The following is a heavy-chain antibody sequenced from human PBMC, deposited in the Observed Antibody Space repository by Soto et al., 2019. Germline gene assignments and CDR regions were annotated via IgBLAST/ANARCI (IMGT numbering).Heavy chain of an antibody. CDR1: EYTFTSYA. CDR2: INAGNGNT. D-gene: IGHD1-26*01. Sequence: ASEKVSCKASEYTFTSYAMHWVRQAPGQGLEWMGWINAGNGNTDYAQKFQGRVTMTRNTSISTAYMELSSLRSEDTAVYYCARGGRISGVYWGQGTLVTVSS. CDR3: ARGGRISGVY. V-gene: IGHV1-3*01. J-gene: IGHJ4*02.